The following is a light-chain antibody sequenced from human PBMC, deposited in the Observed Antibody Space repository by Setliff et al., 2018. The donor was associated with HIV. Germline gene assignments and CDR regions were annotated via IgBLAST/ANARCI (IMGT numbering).Light chain of an antibody. CDR3: SSYTSSTTLVV. CDR2: EVS. Sequence: QSVLTQPASVSGSPGQSITISCTGTSSDVGGSNYVSWYQQHPGKAPKLMIYEVSNRPSWVSNRFSGSKSGNTASLTISGLQAEDEADYYCSSYTSSTTLVVFGGGTK. J-gene: IGLJ2*01. V-gene: IGLV2-14*01. CDR1: SSDVGGSNY.